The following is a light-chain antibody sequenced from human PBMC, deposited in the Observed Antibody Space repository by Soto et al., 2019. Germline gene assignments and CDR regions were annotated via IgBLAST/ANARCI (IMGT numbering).Light chain of an antibody. J-gene: IGLJ2*01. CDR1: KLGDKY. CDR2: QDN. Sequence: SYELTQPPSVSVSPGQTASITCSGDKLGDKYACWYQQKPGQSPVVVIYQDNKRPSGIPERFSGSNSGNTATLTISGTQAMDEADYYCQAWDSSTLVVFGGGTKVTVL. CDR3: QAWDSSTLVV. V-gene: IGLV3-1*01.